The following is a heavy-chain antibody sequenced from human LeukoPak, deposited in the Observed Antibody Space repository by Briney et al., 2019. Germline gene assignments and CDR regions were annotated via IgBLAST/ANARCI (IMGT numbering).Heavy chain of an antibody. CDR3: ARAPRIDSSGSNWFDP. CDR1: GGSISSSSYY. V-gene: IGHV4-39*07. D-gene: IGHD3-22*01. J-gene: IGHJ5*02. CDR2: IYYSGST. Sequence: SETLSLTCTVSGGSISSSSYYWGWIRQPPGKGLEWIGSIYYSGSTYYNPSLKSRVTISVDTSKNQFSLKLSSVTAADTAVYYCARAPRIDSSGSNWFDPWGQGTLVTVSS.